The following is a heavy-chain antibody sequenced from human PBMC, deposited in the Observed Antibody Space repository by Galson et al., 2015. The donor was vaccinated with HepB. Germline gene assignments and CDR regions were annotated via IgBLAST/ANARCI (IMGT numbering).Heavy chain of an antibody. D-gene: IGHD6-19*01. Sequence: QSGAEVKKPGESLKISCKGSGYSFTSYWIGWVRRMPGKGLEWMGIISPGDSDTRYSPSFQGQVTISADKSISTAYLQWSSLKASDTAMYYCARLDADSGWSYGMGVWGQGTTVTVSS. CDR2: ISPGDSDT. CDR3: ARLDADSGWSYGMGV. CDR1: GYSFTSYW. J-gene: IGHJ6*02. V-gene: IGHV5-51*01.